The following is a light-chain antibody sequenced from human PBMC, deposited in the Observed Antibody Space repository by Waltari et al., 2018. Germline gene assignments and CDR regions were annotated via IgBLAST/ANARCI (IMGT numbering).Light chain of an antibody. CDR3: QQYNNWPRT. V-gene: IGKV3-15*01. CDR1: QSVSSN. Sequence: EIVMTQSPATLSVSPWERATLSCRASQSVSSNLAWYQQQPGQAPRLLIYGASTRATGIPARFSGSGSGTEFTLTISSLQSEDFAVYYCQQYNNWPRTFGGGTKVEIK. J-gene: IGKJ4*01. CDR2: GAS.